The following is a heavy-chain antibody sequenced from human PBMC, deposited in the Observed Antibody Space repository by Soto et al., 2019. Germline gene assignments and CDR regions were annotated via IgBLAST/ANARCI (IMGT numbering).Heavy chain of an antibody. CDR3: ARGMVVAATTLYYYYGMDV. D-gene: IGHD2-15*01. V-gene: IGHV3-21*01. CDR2: ISSSSSYI. CDR1: GFTFSSYS. J-gene: IGHJ6*02. Sequence: GGSLRLSCAASGFTFSSYSMNWVRHAPGKGLEWVSSISSSSSYIYYADSVKGRFTISRDNAKNSLYLQMNSLRAEDTAVYYCARGMVVAATTLYYYYGMDVWGQGTTVTVSS.